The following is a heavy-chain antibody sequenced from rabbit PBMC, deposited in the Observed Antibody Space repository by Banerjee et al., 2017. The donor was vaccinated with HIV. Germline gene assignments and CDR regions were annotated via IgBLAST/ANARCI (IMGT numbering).Heavy chain of an antibody. D-gene: IGHD4-1*01. V-gene: IGHV1S43*01. CDR3: AREGAGYFKL. Sequence: QEQLEESGGGLVKPEGSLKLSCTVSGFTLSSYVMCWVRQAPGKGLELIGCIYTSIGGSTYYASWAKGRFTITRSTSLNTVDLKVTSLTAADTATYFCAREGAGYFKLWGQGTLVTVS. J-gene: IGHJ4*01. CDR2: IYTSIGGST. CDR1: GFTLSSYV.